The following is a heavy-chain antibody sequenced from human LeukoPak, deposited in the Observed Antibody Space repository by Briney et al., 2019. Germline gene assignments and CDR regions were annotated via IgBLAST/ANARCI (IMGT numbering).Heavy chain of an antibody. D-gene: IGHD2-2*01. V-gene: IGHV1-18*01. J-gene: IGHJ6*03. CDR3: ARDGPDIAVVPAASRYYYYYMDV. Sequence: ASVKVSCKASGYTFTSYGISWVRQAPEQGLEWMGWISAYNGNTNYAQKLQGRVTMTTDTSTSTAHMELRSLRSDATAVYYCARDGPDIAVVPAASRYYYYYMDVWGKGTTVTVSS. CDR1: GYTFTSYG. CDR2: ISAYNGNT.